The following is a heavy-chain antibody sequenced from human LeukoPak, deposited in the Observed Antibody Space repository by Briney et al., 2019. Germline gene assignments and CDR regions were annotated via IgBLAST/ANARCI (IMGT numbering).Heavy chain of an antibody. CDR2: IHYSGST. V-gene: IGHV4-59*01. CDR3: ARITFSTIVDY. CDR1: GGSTSSYY. D-gene: IGHD1-20*01. Sequence: SETLSLTCTVSGGSTSSYYWSWIRQPPGKGLEWIGYIHYSGSTNYNPSLKSRVTISVDTSKNQFSLKLSSVTAADTAVYYCARITFSTIVDYWGQGTLVTVSS. J-gene: IGHJ4*02.